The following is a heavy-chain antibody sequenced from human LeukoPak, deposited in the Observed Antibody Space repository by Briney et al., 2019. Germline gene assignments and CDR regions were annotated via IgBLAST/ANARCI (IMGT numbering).Heavy chain of an antibody. Sequence: GGSLRLSCAASGFTLSSYTMYWVRQAPGRGLVWVARFTSDGNSMTYADFVKGRFTVSRDIAKNTLYLQMNSLRAEDTALYYCARAQVGTPTDCWGQGTLVTVSS. CDR1: GFTLSSYT. V-gene: IGHV3-74*01. CDR2: FTSDGNSM. J-gene: IGHJ4*02. CDR3: ARAQVGTPTDC. D-gene: IGHD1-26*01.